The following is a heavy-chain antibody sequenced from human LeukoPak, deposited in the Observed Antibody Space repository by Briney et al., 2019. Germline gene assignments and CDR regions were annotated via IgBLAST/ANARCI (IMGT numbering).Heavy chain of an antibody. Sequence: ASVKVSCKASGYTFTSYYMHWVRQAPGQGLEWMGIINPSGGSTSYAQKFQGRVTMTRDMSTSTVYMELSSLRSEDTAVYYCARGAATGTLWYYYYYMDVWGKGTTVTVSS. CDR1: GYTFTSYY. J-gene: IGHJ6*03. CDR3: ARGAATGTLWYYYYYMDV. D-gene: IGHD6-13*01. CDR2: INPSGGST. V-gene: IGHV1-46*01.